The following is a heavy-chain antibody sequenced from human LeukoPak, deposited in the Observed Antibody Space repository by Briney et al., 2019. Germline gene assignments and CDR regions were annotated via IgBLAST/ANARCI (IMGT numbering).Heavy chain of an antibody. V-gene: IGHV4-34*01. Sequence: NSSETLSLTCAVYGGSFSGYYWSWIRKPPGKGLEWIGEINHRGNTNSNPSRKSRVTMSVATSTQQFSLKLSSVTAADTAVYYCAKWGIGNNWAIDDHWGQGTLVTVSS. D-gene: IGHD1-1*01. CDR2: INHRGNT. CDR1: GGSFSGYY. J-gene: IGHJ4*02. CDR3: AKWGIGNNWAIDDH.